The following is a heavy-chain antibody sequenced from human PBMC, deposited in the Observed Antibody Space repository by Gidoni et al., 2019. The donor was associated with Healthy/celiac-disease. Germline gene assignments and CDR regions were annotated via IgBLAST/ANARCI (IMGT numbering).Heavy chain of an antibody. D-gene: IGHD2-21*02. Sequence: QVQLVESGGGVVQPGRSLRLSCSASGFPFSSYAMQWVRQAPGKGLEWVAVISYDGSNKYYADTVKGRFTIARDNSKNTLYLQMNSLRAEDTAVYYCAKDLRCGGDCYCGHTFDYWGQGTLVTVSS. V-gene: IGHV3-30*18. CDR2: ISYDGSNK. CDR1: GFPFSSYA. CDR3: AKDLRCGGDCYCGHTFDY. J-gene: IGHJ4*02.